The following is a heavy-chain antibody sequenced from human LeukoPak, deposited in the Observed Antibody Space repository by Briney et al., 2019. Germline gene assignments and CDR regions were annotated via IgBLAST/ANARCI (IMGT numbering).Heavy chain of an antibody. D-gene: IGHD5-12*01. J-gene: IGHJ4*02. CDR3: ASHSGYDYWAPVY. V-gene: IGHV4-34*01. CDR2: INHSGST. Sequence: PSETLSLTCAVYGGSFSGYYWSWIRQPPGKGLEWIGEINHSGSTNYNPSLKSRVTISVDTSKNQFSLKLSSVTAADTAVYYCASHSGYDYWAPVYWGQGTLVTVSS. CDR1: GGSFSGYY.